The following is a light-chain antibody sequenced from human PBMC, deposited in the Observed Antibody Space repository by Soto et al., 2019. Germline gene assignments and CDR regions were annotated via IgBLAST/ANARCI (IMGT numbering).Light chain of an antibody. V-gene: IGKV3-15*01. CDR2: RAS. J-gene: IGKJ1*01. Sequence: EIVMTQSPATLSVSPGERATLSCRASQSVSSNLAWYQQKPGQASRLLIYRASTRAAGIPARFSGSGSGTEFTLTISSLQSEDFAVYYCQQYNNWPWTSGQGTKVEIK. CDR3: QQYNNWPWT. CDR1: QSVSSN.